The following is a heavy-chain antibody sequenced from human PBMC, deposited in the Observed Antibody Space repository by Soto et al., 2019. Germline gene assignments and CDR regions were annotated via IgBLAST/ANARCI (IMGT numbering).Heavy chain of an antibody. CDR2: IYYSGST. D-gene: IGHD6-13*01. CDR1: GGSISSGGYY. V-gene: IGHV4-31*03. Sequence: QVQLQESGPGLVKPSQTLSLTCTVSGGSISSGGYYWSWIRQHPGKGLAWIGYIYYSGSTYYNPSLQSRVTISVDTSKNQFSPKLSSVPAADTAVYYCARGGAASPDLDDWGQGTLVTVSS. J-gene: IGHJ4*02. CDR3: ARGGAASPDLDD.